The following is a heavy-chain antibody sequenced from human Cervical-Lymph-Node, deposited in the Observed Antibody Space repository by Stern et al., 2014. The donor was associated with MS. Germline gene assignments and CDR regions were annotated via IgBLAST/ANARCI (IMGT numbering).Heavy chain of an antibody. Sequence: VQLVQSGTEVKQPGASVRVSCKASGYIFTTYAIHWVRQAPGQSLAWLGWINAGNGNTRYSQNFQGRVTITSDTSANTVYMDLSSLRSEDTAIYYCARCVMRGPHDWYFALWGRGTLVTVSS. CDR2: INAGNGNT. V-gene: IGHV1-3*01. CDR1: GYIFTTYA. CDR3: ARCVMRGPHDWYFAL. D-gene: IGHD2-21*01. J-gene: IGHJ2*01.